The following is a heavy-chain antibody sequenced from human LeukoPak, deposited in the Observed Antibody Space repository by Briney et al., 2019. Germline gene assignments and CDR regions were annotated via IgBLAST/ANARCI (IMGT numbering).Heavy chain of an antibody. CDR2: IKSKTDGGTT. CDR1: GFTFSNAW. V-gene: IGHV3-15*07. D-gene: IGHD6-25*01. Sequence: GGSLRLSCAASGFTFSNAWMNWVRQAPGKGLEWVGRIKSKTDGGTTDYAAPVKGRFTISRDDSKNTLYLQMNSLKTEDTAVYYCTTEASAAHDAFDIWGQGTMVTISS. CDR3: TTEASAAHDAFDI. J-gene: IGHJ3*02.